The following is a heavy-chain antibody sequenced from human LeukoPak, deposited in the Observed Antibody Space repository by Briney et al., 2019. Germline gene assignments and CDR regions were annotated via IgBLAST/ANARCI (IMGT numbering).Heavy chain of an antibody. CDR3: AKGGYCSGGSCYGYNWFDP. J-gene: IGHJ5*02. CDR1: GYTFTSYD. V-gene: IGHV1-8*03. CDR2: MNPNSGNT. D-gene: IGHD2-15*01. Sequence: ASVKVSCKASGYTFTSYDINWVRQATGQGLEWMGWMNPNSGNTGYAQKFQGRVTITRNTSISTAYMELSSLRSEDTAVYYCAKGGYCSGGSCYGYNWFDPWGQGTLVTVSS.